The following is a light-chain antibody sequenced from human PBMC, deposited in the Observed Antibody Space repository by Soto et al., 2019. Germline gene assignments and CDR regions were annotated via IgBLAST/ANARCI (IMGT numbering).Light chain of an antibody. CDR2: DDR. V-gene: IGLV3-21*02. CDR1: NIGSKS. CDR3: QVWDSSTDHVV. Sequence: SSELTQPPSVSVAPGQTARITCGGNNIGSKSVHWYQQKPGQAPVLVVYDDRDRPSRIPERFSGSNSGNTATLTISRVEAGDEADYYCQVWDSSTDHVVFGGGTKVTVL. J-gene: IGLJ2*01.